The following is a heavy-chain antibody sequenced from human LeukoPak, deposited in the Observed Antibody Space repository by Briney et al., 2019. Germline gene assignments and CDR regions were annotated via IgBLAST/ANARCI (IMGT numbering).Heavy chain of an antibody. Sequence: ASVKVSFKASGYTFSGCYMHWVRQAPGQGLEWMGWINPNSGGTNYAQKFQGRVTMTRDTSISTAYMELSRRRSDDTAVYYCARDLTGTTSWDLDYWGQGTLVTVSS. J-gene: IGHJ4*02. CDR1: GYTFSGCY. V-gene: IGHV1-2*02. D-gene: IGHD1-7*01. CDR3: ARDLTGTTSWDLDY. CDR2: INPNSGGT.